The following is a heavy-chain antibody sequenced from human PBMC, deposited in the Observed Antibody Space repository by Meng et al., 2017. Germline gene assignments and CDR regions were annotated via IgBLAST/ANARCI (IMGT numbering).Heavy chain of an antibody. CDR3: ARGRDTAMVTRALGY. V-gene: IGHV7-4-1*02. J-gene: IGHJ4*02. CDR1: GYTFTSYA. CDR2: INTNTGNP. Sequence: ASVKVSCKASGYTFTSYAMNWVRQAPGQGLEGMGWINTNTGNPTYAQGFTGRFVFSLDTSVSTAYLQISSLKAEDTAVYYCARGRDTAMVTRALGYWGQGTLVTVSS. D-gene: IGHD5-18*01.